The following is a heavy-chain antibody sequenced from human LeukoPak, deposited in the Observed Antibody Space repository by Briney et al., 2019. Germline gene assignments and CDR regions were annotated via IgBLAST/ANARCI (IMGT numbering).Heavy chain of an antibody. CDR3: ARDLGIAGAKGDY. CDR1: GFTFSSYS. CDR2: ISSSSSYI. V-gene: IGHV3-21*04. Sequence: GGSLRLSCAASGFTFSSYSMNWVRQAPEKGLEWVSSISSSSSYIYYADSVKGRFTISRDNAKNSLYLQMNSLRAEDTAVYYCARDLGIAGAKGDYWGRGTLVTVSA. D-gene: IGHD6-13*01. J-gene: IGHJ4*02.